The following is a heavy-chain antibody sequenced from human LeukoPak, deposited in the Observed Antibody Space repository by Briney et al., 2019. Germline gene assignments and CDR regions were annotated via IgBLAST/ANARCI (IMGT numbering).Heavy chain of an antibody. CDR1: GFTFSTYS. J-gene: IGHJ3*01. D-gene: IGHD2-2*01. CDR3: ARRYCSSTNCYAFDV. CDR2: ISSTSTYT. Sequence: PGGSLRLSCAASGFTFSTYSMNWVRQAPGKGLEWVSSISSTSTYTYYADSVKGRFTISRDNAKSSLYLQMNTLRAEDTAVYYCARRYCSSTNCYAFDVWGQGTMVTVSS. V-gene: IGHV3-21*01.